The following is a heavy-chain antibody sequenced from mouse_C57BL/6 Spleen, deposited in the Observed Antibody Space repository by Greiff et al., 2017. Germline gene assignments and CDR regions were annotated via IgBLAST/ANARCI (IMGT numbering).Heavy chain of an antibody. CDR2: INPNNGGT. Sequence: EVQLQQSGPELVKPGASVKISCKASGYTFTDYYMNWVKQSHGKSLEWIGDINPNNGGTSYNQKFKGKATLTVDKSSSTAYMELRSLTSEDSAVYYCAREAHYYGSSYDDWGQGTTLTVSS. CDR3: AREAHYYGSSYDD. D-gene: IGHD1-1*01. J-gene: IGHJ2*01. V-gene: IGHV1-26*01. CDR1: GYTFTDYY.